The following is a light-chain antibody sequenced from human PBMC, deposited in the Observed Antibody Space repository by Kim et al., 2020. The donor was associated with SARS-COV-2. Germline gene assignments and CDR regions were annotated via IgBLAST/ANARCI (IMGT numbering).Light chain of an antibody. CDR1: QSVSSC. CDR3: QQGSKRT. V-gene: IGKV3-11*01. J-gene: IGKJ5*01. Sequence: EIVLTQSPATLSLSPGERATLSCRASQSVSSCLAGYKQKPGQAPRLLIYDASNRATDIPARFIGSGSGTDFTLTISSLEPEDFAVYDCQQGSKRTFVKGTRLESK. CDR2: DAS.